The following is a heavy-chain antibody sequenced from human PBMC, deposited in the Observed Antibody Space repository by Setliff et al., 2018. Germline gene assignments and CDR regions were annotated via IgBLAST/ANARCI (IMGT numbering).Heavy chain of an antibody. CDR1: GGTFNNYG. J-gene: IGHJ6*03. V-gene: IGHV1-69*05. CDR2: TIPFFGTT. Sequence: ASVKVSCKASGGTFNNYGVTWVRQAPGQGLEWMGGTIPFFGTTNYAQNFQGRVTITTDESPGTAYMELSSLSSEDTAVYYCAREMLVVRGVNSYYYYMDVWGKGTTVTVSS. CDR3: AREMLVVRGVNSYYYYMDV. D-gene: IGHD3-10*01.